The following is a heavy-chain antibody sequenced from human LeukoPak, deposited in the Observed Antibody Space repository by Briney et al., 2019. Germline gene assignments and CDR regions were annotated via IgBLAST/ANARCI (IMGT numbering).Heavy chain of an antibody. CDR3: ARLLAYGSGAEAFDY. Sequence: GGSLRLSCAASGFTFSSYAMSWVRQAPGKGLEWVSAISGSGGSTYYADSVKGRFTISRDNAKISLYLQMNSLRAEDTAVYYCARLLAYGSGAEAFDYWGQGALVTVSS. CDR1: GFTFSSYA. V-gene: IGHV3-23*01. CDR2: ISGSGGST. J-gene: IGHJ4*02. D-gene: IGHD3-10*01.